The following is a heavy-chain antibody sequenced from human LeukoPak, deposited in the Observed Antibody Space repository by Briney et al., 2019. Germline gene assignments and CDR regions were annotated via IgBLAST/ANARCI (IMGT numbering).Heavy chain of an antibody. J-gene: IGHJ4*02. V-gene: IGHV3-23*01. CDR3: AKDRPGYSSGWYDY. CDR1: EFTFSSYW. Sequence: PGGSLRLSCVGSEFTFSSYWMSWVRQAPGKGLEWVSAISGSGGSTYYADSVKGRFTISRDNSKNTLYLQMNSLRAEDTAVYYCAKDRPGYSSGWYDYWGQGTLVTVSS. D-gene: IGHD6-19*01. CDR2: ISGSGGST.